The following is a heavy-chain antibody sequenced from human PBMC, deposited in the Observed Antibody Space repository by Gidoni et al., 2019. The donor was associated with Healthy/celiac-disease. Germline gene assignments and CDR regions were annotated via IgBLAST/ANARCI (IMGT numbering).Heavy chain of an antibody. Sequence: EVQLVQSGAEVKKHGESLKISCKGSGYSFTSYWIGWRRQMPGKGLEWRGIIYPGDSDTRYSPSIQGQVTISADKSISTAYLQWSSLKASDTAMYYCARHAVEQQLVWFDPWGQGTLVTVSS. J-gene: IGHJ5*02. CDR1: GYSFTSYW. V-gene: IGHV5-51*01. CDR2: IYPGDSDT. D-gene: IGHD6-13*01. CDR3: ARHAVEQQLVWFDP.